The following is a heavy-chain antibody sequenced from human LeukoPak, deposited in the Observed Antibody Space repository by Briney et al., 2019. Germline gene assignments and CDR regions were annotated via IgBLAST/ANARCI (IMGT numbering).Heavy chain of an antibody. D-gene: IGHD2-15*01. CDR1: GGSISSYY. CDR3: ARAELPCSGSSCFSY. J-gene: IGHJ4*02. V-gene: IGHV4-4*07. CDR2: IYSDGST. Sequence: PSETLSLTCTVSGGSISSYYWSWIRQSAGKGLEWIGRIYSDGSTNYNPSLKSRVSMSVDTSKNQFSLKLSSLTAADTAVYYCARAELPCSGSSCFSYWGQGTLVTVSS.